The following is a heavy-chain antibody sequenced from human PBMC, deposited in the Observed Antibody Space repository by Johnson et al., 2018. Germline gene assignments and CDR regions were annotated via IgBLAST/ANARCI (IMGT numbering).Heavy chain of an antibody. Sequence: QLVQSGGGVVQPGRSLRLSCAASGFTFSDYGMHWVRQAPGKGLEWVAVIWYDGSSKYYVDSVKGRFTISRDNPKNTLYLQMNSLRAEDTAIYYCAGDSSMIRGVIRYGMDVWGQGTTVTVSS. D-gene: IGHD3-10*01. CDR1: GFTFSDYG. V-gene: IGHV3-33*01. J-gene: IGHJ6*02. CDR2: IWYDGSSK. CDR3: AGDSSMIRGVIRYGMDV.